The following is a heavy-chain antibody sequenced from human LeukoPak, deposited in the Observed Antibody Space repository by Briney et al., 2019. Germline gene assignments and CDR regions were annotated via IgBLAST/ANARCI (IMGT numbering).Heavy chain of an antibody. V-gene: IGHV3-66*01. Sequence: PGGSLRLSCAASGFTVSGNFMTWVRQAPGKGLEWVSVLYSGVSTYYADSVKGRFTVSRDNSKNTLYLQMNSLRAEDTAVYYCARDTDNYGMDVWGQGTTVTVSS. CDR3: ARDTDNYGMDV. CDR1: GFTVSGNF. CDR2: LYSGVST. J-gene: IGHJ6*02.